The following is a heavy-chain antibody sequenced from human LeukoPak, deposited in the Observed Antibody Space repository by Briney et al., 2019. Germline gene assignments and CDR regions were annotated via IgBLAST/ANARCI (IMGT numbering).Heavy chain of an antibody. CDR3: ARSYGSGSFDY. CDR2: IYHSGST. V-gene: IGHV4-30-2*01. Sequence: PSETLSLTCAVSGGSISSGGYSWSWIRQPPGKGLEWIGYIYHSGSTYYNPSLKSRVTISVDRSKNQFSLKLSSVTAADTAVYYCARSYGSGSFDYWGQGTLVTVSS. CDR1: GGSISSGGYS. D-gene: IGHD3-10*01. J-gene: IGHJ4*02.